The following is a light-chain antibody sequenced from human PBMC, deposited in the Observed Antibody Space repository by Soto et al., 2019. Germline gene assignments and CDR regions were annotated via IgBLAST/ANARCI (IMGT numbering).Light chain of an antibody. Sequence: ETVMTQSPATLSVSPGERATLLCRASQSVNSNLAWYQQKPGQAPRLLIYGASARASGIPGRFSGSGSGTEFTLTISSLQSEDFAVYYCQQYNAWPPLTFGGGPRWRS. CDR3: QQYNAWPPLT. CDR1: QSVNSN. V-gene: IGKV3-15*01. J-gene: IGKJ4*01. CDR2: GAS.